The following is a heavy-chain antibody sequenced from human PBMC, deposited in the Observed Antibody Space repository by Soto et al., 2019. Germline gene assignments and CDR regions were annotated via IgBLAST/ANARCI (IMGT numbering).Heavy chain of an antibody. CDR2: ISYDGSNK. CDR1: GFTFSSYA. CDR3: ASCEFWSTFGEDAFDI. V-gene: IGHV3-30-3*01. J-gene: IGHJ3*02. D-gene: IGHD3-3*01. Sequence: GGSLRLSCAASGFTFSSYAMHWVRQAPGKGLEWVAVISYDGSNKYYADSVKGRFTISRDNSKNTLYLQMNSLRAEDTAVYYCASCEFWSTFGEDAFDIWGQGTRVTVSS.